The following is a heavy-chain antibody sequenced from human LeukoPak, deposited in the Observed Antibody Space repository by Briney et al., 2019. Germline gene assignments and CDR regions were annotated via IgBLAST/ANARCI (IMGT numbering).Heavy chain of an antibody. V-gene: IGHV3-11*06. D-gene: IGHD5-12*01. CDR1: GFTFSDYY. CDR3: ARGTVRGYSGYDFGY. Sequence: GGSLRLSCAASGFTFSDYYMSWIRQAPGKGLEWVSYISSSSSYTNYADSVKGRFTISSDNAKNSLYLQMNSLRAKDTAVYYCARGTVRGYSGYDFGYWGQGTLVTVSS. J-gene: IGHJ4*02. CDR2: ISSSSSYT.